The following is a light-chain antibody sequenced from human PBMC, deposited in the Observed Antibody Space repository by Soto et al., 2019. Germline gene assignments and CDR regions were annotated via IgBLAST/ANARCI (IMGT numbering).Light chain of an antibody. CDR2: DAS. CDR1: HSVGRY. V-gene: IGKV3-11*01. CDR3: KQRRNWPPIT. Sequence: EIVLTQSPATLSLSPGERATISCRASHSVGRYLAWYQQKPGQPPRLLIYDASNRATDIPARFSGSGSGTDFTLTISSLEPEDFAVYYCKQRRNWPPITLGQGTRLEIK. J-gene: IGKJ5*01.